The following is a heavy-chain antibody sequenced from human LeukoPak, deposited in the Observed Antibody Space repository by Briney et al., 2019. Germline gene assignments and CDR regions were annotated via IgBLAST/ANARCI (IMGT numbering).Heavy chain of an antibody. Sequence: PPETLSLTCAVYGGSFSGYYWNWIRQPPGKGLEWIGEINHSGRTNYNPSLKSRVTISVDTSKKQFSLKLSSVTAADTAVYYCALSGYSGYDYRLDYWGQGTLVTVSS. D-gene: IGHD5-12*01. CDR1: GGSFSGYY. V-gene: IGHV4-34*01. CDR2: INHSGRT. J-gene: IGHJ4*02. CDR3: ALSGYSGYDYRLDY.